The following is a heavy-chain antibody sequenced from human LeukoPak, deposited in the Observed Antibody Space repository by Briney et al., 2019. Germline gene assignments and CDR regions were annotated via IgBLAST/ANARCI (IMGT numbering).Heavy chain of an antibody. J-gene: IGHJ4*02. CDR3: AAGLFSGYDNPFDY. CDR2: IVVGSGNT. CDR1: GFTFTSSA. D-gene: IGHD5-12*01. Sequence: ASVKVSCKASGFTFTSSAVQWVRQARGQRLEWIGWIVVGSGNTNYAQKFQERVTITRDMSTSTAYMELSSLRSEDTAVYYYAAGLFSGYDNPFDYWGQGTLVTVSS. V-gene: IGHV1-58*01.